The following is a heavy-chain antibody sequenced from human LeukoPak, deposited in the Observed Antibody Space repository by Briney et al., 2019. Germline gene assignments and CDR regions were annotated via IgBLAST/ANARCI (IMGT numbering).Heavy chain of an antibody. V-gene: IGHV3-7*01. CDR2: IKQDGSEK. D-gene: IGHD3-9*01. J-gene: IGHJ4*02. CDR3: ARDNYDILTGHHDY. CDR1: GFTFSSYA. Sequence: GGSLRLYCAASGFTFSSYAMSWVRQAPGKGLEWVANIKQDGSEKYYVDSVKGRFTISRDNAKNSLYLQMNSLRAEDTAVYYCARDNYDILTGHHDYWGQGTLVTVSS.